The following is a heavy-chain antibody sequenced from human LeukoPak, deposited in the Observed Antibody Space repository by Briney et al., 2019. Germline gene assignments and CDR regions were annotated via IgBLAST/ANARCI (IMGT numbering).Heavy chain of an antibody. Sequence: GGSLRLSCAASGFTFSRYSMNWVRQAPGKGLEWVSSISTSSSYIYYADSVKGRFTISRDNSKNTLYLQMNSLRAEDTAVYYCAKDGDDIVVVVAATIDYWGQGTLVTVSS. V-gene: IGHV3-21*04. CDR2: ISTSSSYI. J-gene: IGHJ4*02. D-gene: IGHD2-15*01. CDR1: GFTFSRYS. CDR3: AKDGDDIVVVVAATIDY.